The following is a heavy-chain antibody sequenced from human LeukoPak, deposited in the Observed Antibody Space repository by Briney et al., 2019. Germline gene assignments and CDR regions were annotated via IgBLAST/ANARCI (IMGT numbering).Heavy chain of an antibody. V-gene: IGHV1-24*01. J-gene: IGHJ4*02. CDR2: FDPEDGET. CDR3: ATWAYDSSGYYLNYFDY. D-gene: IGHD3-22*01. CDR1: GYTLTELS. Sequence: ASVTVSCKVSGYTLTELSMHWVRQAPGKGLEWMGGFDPEDGETIYAQKFQGRVTMTEDTSTDTAYMELSSLRSEDTAVYYCATWAYDSSGYYLNYFDYWGQGTPVTVSS.